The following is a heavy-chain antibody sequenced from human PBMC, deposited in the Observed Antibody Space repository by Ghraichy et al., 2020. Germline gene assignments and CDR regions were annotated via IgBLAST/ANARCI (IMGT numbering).Heavy chain of an antibody. D-gene: IGHD6-25*01. CDR2: VNTDGSNT. V-gene: IGHV3-74*01. CDR3: VAATPSSDH. J-gene: IGHJ4*02. Sequence: GGSLRLSCEASGFSLNTHWMHWVRQAPGKGPMWVSRVNTDGSNTAYADSVRGRFTISRDKARNTMWLQMNSLRVDDTALYYCVAATPSSDHWGQGTLVTVSS. CDR1: GFSLNTHW.